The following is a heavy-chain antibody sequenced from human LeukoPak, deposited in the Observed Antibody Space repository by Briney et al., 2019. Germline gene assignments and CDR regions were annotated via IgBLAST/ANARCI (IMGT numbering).Heavy chain of an antibody. Sequence: GASVKVSCKGSGYTFTSHAIHWVRQAPGQRLEWMGWINAGNGNTKYSQKFQDRVTITRDTSASTAYMELISLISEDTAMYYCARDVPWRYGSGCFYGMDVWGEGTTVTVSS. J-gene: IGHJ6*04. CDR3: ARDVPWRYGSGCFYGMDV. CDR2: INAGNGNT. CDR1: GYTFTSHA. D-gene: IGHD3-10*01. V-gene: IGHV1-3*01.